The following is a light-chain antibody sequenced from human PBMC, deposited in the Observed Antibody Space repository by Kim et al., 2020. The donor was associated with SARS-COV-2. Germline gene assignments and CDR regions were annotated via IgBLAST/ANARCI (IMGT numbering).Light chain of an antibody. CDR1: QSISSW. Sequence: DIQMTQSPSTLSASVGDRVTITCRASQSISSWLAWYQQKLGKAPKLLIYDASSLESGVPSRFSGSGSGTEFTLTISSLQPDDFATYYCQQYPLTFGQGTKVEIK. CDR3: QQYPLT. J-gene: IGKJ1*01. V-gene: IGKV1-5*01. CDR2: DAS.